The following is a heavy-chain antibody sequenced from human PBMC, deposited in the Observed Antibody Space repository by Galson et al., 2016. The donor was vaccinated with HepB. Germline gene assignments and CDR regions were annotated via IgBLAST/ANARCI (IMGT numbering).Heavy chain of an antibody. CDR3: AKWSDAAATY. J-gene: IGHJ4*02. CDR2: IRGSGDTT. Sequence: SLRLSCAASGFTFSSYWMTWVRQAPGKRLEWVSAIRGSGDTTYNADSVKGRFSISRDNSKNTLYLQMSSLTSEDTAVYYCAKWSDAAATYWGQGALVTVSS. V-gene: IGHV3-23*01. D-gene: IGHD6-13*01. CDR1: GFTFSSYW.